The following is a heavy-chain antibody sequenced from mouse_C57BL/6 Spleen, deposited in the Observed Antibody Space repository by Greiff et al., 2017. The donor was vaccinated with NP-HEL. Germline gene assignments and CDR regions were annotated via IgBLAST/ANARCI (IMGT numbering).Heavy chain of an antibody. Sequence: VKLVESGPELVKPGASVKISCKASGYAFSSSWMNWVKQRPGKGLEWIGRIYPGDGDTNYNGKFKGKATLTADKSSSTAYMQLSSLTSEDSAVYFCAREGAYYSNYVGYFDYWGQGTTLTVSS. CDR1: GYAFSSSW. J-gene: IGHJ2*01. CDR3: AREGAYYSNYVGYFDY. CDR2: IYPGDGDT. V-gene: IGHV1-82*01. D-gene: IGHD2-5*01.